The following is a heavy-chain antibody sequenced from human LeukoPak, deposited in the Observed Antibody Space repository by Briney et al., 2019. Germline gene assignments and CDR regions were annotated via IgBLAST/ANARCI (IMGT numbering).Heavy chain of an antibody. CDR3: ARSRIAARPDEFDY. J-gene: IGHJ4*02. D-gene: IGHD6-6*01. CDR1: GGSLSSRSYY. Sequence: SETLSLTCAVSGGSLSSRSYYWGWTRQPPGRGLEWIGSIYYSGSTYHNPSLKSRVTISVDTSKNHFSLKLSSVTAADTAVYYCARSRIAARPDEFDYWGQGTLVTVSS. V-gene: IGHV4-39*02. CDR2: IYYSGST.